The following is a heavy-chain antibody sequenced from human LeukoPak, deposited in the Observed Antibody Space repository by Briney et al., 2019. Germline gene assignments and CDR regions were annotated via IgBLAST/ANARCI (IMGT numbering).Heavy chain of an antibody. CDR2: INHSGST. V-gene: IGHV4-34*01. J-gene: IGHJ4*02. CDR3: ARSPAHFDY. Sequence: SETLSLTCAVYGGSFSGYYWSWIRQPPGKGLEWIGEINHSGSTNYNPSLKSRVTISVDTSRNQFSLKLSSVTAADTAVYYCARSPAHFDYWGQGTLVTVSS. CDR1: GGSFSGYY.